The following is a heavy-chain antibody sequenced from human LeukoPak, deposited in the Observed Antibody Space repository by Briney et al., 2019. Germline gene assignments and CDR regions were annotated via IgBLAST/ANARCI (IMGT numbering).Heavy chain of an antibody. D-gene: IGHD3-3*01. CDR3: ARDKIAYDFWSGYPDLPAVWFDP. V-gene: IGHV4-59*01. CDR2: IYYSGST. J-gene: IGHJ5*02. Sequence: SETLSLTXTVSGGSISSYYWSWIRQPPGKGLEWIGYIYYSGSTNYNPSLKSRVTISVDTSKNQFSLKLSSVTAADTAVYYCARDKIAYDFWSGYPDLPAVWFDPWGQGTLVTVSS. CDR1: GGSISSYY.